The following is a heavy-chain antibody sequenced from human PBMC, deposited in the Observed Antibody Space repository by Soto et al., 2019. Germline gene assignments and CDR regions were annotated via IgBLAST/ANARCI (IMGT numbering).Heavy chain of an antibody. J-gene: IGHJ4*02. D-gene: IGHD6-19*01. CDR2: IPYDGSIE. CDR1: GFTFRSYA. CDR3: ARLDKFSRVWS. Sequence: QVQLVESGGGVVQPGTSLRLSCTASGFTFRSYAMHWVRQAPGKGPEWVAAIPYDGSIEYYADSVNGRFTVSRDNSDNTLHLQMDSLRPEDTALFYSARLDKFSRVWSWGQGTLVTVSS. V-gene: IGHV3-30-3*01.